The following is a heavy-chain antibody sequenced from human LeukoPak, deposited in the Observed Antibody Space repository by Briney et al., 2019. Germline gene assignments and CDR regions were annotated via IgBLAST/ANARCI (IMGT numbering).Heavy chain of an antibody. J-gene: IGHJ4*02. V-gene: IGHV3-30*01. D-gene: IGHD2-15*01. CDR3: ARGKGGPFKY. Sequence: GGSLRLSCAASGFTFRRYAMHWVRQAPGKGLEWVAALSFDETYRFYADSVKGRFIISRDNSNNTLSLEMNSLRTEDTAVYFCARGKGGPFKYWGQGTLVTVSS. CDR2: LSFDETYR. CDR1: GFTFRRYA.